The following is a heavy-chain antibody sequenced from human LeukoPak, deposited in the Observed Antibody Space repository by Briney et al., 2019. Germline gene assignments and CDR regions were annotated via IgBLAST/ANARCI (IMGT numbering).Heavy chain of an antibody. CDR1: GYTFTSYG. CDR3: ARVRITIFHYYYYYYMDV. J-gene: IGHJ6*03. CDR2: ISAYNGNT. D-gene: IGHD3-3*01. Sequence: ASVKVSCKASGYTFTSYGISWVRQAPGQGLEWMGWISAYNGNTNYARKLQGRVTMTTDTSTSTAYMELRSLRSDDTAVYYCARVRITIFHYYYYYYMDVWGKGTTVTVSS. V-gene: IGHV1-18*01.